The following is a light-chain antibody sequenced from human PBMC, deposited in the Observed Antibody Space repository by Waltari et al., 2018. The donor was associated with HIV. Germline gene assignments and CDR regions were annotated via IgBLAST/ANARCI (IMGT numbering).Light chain of an antibody. Sequence: DIVVTQSPDSLAVSLGERATVNCKSSQSVLYSSNNKNYLAWYQQQPGQPPRLRIYWASVRDPGVSDRFSGSGSGTDFTISISSLQAEDVATYYCQKYVTTPITFGQGTRLEIK. CDR1: QSVLYSSNNKNY. J-gene: IGKJ5*01. V-gene: IGKV4-1*01. CDR3: QKYVTTPIT. CDR2: WAS.